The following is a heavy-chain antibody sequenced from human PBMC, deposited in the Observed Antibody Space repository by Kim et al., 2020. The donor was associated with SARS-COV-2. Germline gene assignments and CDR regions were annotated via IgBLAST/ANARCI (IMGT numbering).Heavy chain of an antibody. CDR1: GGTFSSYA. Sequence: SVKVSCKASGGTFSSYAISWVRQAPGLGLEWMGGIIPIFGTANYAQKFQGRVTITADESTSTAYMELSSLRSEDTAVYYCASRVWDQYSSGWSHWGQGTLVTVSS. V-gene: IGHV1-69*13. CDR2: IIPIFGTA. J-gene: IGHJ4*02. CDR3: ASRVWDQYSSGWSH. D-gene: IGHD6-19*01.